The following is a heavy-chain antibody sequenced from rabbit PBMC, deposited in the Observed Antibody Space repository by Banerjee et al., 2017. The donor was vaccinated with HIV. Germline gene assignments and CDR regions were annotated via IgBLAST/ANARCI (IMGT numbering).Heavy chain of an antibody. CDR2: THTADGNT. CDR1: GFSFSRTYW. Sequence: QEQLVESGGDLVKPEGSLTLTCTASGFSFSRTYWISWVRQAPGKGLEWIGCTHTADGNTYYASWVNGRFTISSDNAQNTVDLQMNSLTAADTATYFCASYYSDGYAGDAYATGGYYFNLWGPGTLVTVS. CDR3: ASYYSDGYAGDAYATGGYYFNL. J-gene: IGHJ4*01. V-gene: IGHV1S45*01. D-gene: IGHD6-1*01.